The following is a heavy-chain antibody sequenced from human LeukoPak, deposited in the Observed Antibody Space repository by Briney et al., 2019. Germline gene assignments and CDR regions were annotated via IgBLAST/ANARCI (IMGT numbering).Heavy chain of an antibody. CDR3: GRMVTVKAPFDY. Sequence: SGPTLAHPTQTLTLPCTFSGSLLRTSGMCVSWIRQPPGKPLEWLARIDWDDDKFYNTSLKTRLTISKDTSKTQVVLTMTNMDPVDTATYYCGRMVTVKAPFDYWGQGTLVTVSS. V-gene: IGHV2-70*17. J-gene: IGHJ4*02. CDR2: IDWDDDK. D-gene: IGHD4-11*01. CDR1: GSLLRTSGMC.